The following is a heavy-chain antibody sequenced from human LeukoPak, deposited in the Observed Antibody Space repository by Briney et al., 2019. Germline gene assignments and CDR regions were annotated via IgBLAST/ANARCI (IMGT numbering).Heavy chain of an antibody. J-gene: IGHJ5*02. CDR2: INPNSGGT. D-gene: IGHD4-23*01. Sequence: ASVKVSCKASGYTFTGYYMQWVRQAPGQGLEWMGWINPNSGGTNYAQKCQGRVTMTRDTSISTAYMGLSRLRSDDTDVYYCARDHGSAVTTDHWFVPWGQGPLVTVSS. V-gene: IGHV1-2*02. CDR3: ARDHGSAVTTDHWFVP. CDR1: GYTFTGYY.